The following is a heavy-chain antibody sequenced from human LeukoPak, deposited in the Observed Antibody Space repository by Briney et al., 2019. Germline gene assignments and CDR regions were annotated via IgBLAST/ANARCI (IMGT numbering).Heavy chain of an antibody. CDR2: IWYDGSNK. D-gene: IGHD6-19*01. Sequence: GGSLRLSCAASGLTFSSHGMHWVRQAPGKGLEWVAVIWYDGSNKYYADSVKGRFTISRDNSKNTLYLQMNSLRAEDTAVYYCARDGTGSNSGWYIHWGQGALVTVSS. CDR3: ARDGTGSNSGWYIH. CDR1: GLTFSSHG. J-gene: IGHJ4*02. V-gene: IGHV3-33*01.